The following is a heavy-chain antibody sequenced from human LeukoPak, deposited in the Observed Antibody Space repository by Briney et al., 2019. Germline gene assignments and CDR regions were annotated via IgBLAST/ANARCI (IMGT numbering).Heavy chain of an antibody. CDR1: GFTFSSAW. CDR3: TTERRSSVSSSRLDY. J-gene: IGHJ4*02. D-gene: IGHD1-26*01. CDR2: VLTKTDGGTT. Sequence: GGSLRLSCAASGFTFSSAWMTWVRQAPGKRLEWVGRVLTKTDGGTTEYAAPVKGRFIVSRDDSKNTLYLQMNSLKTEDTAVYYCTTERRSSVSSSRLDYWGQGALVTVSS. V-gene: IGHV3-15*01.